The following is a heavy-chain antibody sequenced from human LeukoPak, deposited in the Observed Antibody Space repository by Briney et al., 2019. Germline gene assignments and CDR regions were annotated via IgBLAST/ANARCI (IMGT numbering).Heavy chain of an antibody. J-gene: IGHJ4*02. V-gene: IGHV3-7*01. Sequence: PGGSLRLSCAASGFTFSSYWMSWVRQAPGKGLEWVANIKQDGSEKYYVDSVKGRFTISRDNAKNSLYLQMNSLRAEDTAVYYCAREDYYDSSGYYAHYLDYWGQGTLVTVSS. CDR3: AREDYYDSSGYYAHYLDY. D-gene: IGHD3-22*01. CDR1: GFTFSSYW. CDR2: IKQDGSEK.